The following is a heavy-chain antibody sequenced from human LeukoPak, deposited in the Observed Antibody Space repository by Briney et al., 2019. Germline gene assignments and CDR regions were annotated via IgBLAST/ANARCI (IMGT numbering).Heavy chain of an antibody. CDR3: ARDSDAVGATHFDY. J-gene: IGHJ4*02. V-gene: IGHV1-3*01. CDR2: INAGNGNT. D-gene: IGHD1-26*01. Sequence: GASVKVSCTASGYTFTSYAMHWVRQAPGQRLEWMGWINAGNGNTKYSQKFQGRVTITRDTSASTAYMELSSLRSEDTAVYYCARDSDAVGATHFDYWGQGTLVTVSS. CDR1: GYTFTSYA.